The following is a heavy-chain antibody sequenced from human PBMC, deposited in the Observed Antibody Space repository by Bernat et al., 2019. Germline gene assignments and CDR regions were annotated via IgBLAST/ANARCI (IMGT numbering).Heavy chain of an antibody. V-gene: IGHV3-23*01. CDR2: ISGSGGST. J-gene: IGHJ4*02. CDR3: AIDTREYDILTGYSPGIGSDY. CDR1: GFTFSSYA. D-gene: IGHD3-9*01. Sequence: EVQLLESGGGLVQPGGSLRLSCAASGFTFSSYAMSWVRQAPGKGLEWVSAISGSGGSTYYADSVKGRFTISRDNSKNTLYLQMNSLRAEDTAVYYCAIDTREYDILTGYSPGIGSDYWGQGTLVTVSS.